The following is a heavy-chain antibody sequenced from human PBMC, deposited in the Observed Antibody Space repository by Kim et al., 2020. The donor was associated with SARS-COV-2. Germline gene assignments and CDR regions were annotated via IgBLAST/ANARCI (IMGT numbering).Heavy chain of an antibody. CDR3: AKVAAAGNGFDY. CDR1: GFTFDDYA. V-gene: IGHV3-9*01. D-gene: IGHD6-13*01. J-gene: IGHJ4*02. CDR2: ISWNSGSI. Sequence: GGSLRLSCAASGFTFDDYAMHWVRQAPGKGLEWVSGISWNSGSIGYADSVKGRFTISRDNAKNSLYLQMNSLRAEDTALYYCAKVAAAGNGFDYWGQGTL.